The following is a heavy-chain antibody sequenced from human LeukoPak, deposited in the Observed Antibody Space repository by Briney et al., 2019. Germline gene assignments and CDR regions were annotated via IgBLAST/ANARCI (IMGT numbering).Heavy chain of an antibody. J-gene: IGHJ3*02. Sequence: PGGSLRLSCAASGLTFSNYAMSWVRQAPGKGLEWVAAISGATYYADSVKGRFTISRDNSKSTLYLQMNSLRAEDTAVYYCAKCRMRYPLGNAFDIWGQGTMVTVSS. CDR3: AKCRMRYPLGNAFDI. CDR1: GLTFSNYA. V-gene: IGHV3-23*01. CDR2: ISGAT. D-gene: IGHD2-8*01.